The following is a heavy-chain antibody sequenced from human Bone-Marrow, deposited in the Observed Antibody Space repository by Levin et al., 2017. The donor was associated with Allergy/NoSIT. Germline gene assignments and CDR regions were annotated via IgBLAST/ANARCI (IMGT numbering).Heavy chain of an antibody. CDR3: ARIRYSSGWYPFDY. Sequence: GESLKISCAASGFTFSSYGMHWVRQAPGKGLEWVAVIWYDGSNKYYADSVKGRFTISRDNSKNTLYLQMNSLRAEDTAVYYCARIRYSSGWYPFDYWGQGTLVTVSS. V-gene: IGHV3-33*01. J-gene: IGHJ4*02. CDR2: IWYDGSNK. D-gene: IGHD6-19*01. CDR1: GFTFSSYG.